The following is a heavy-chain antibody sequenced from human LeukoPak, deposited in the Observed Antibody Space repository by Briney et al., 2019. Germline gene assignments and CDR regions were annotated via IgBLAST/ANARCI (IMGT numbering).Heavy chain of an antibody. J-gene: IGHJ4*02. Sequence: GGSLRLSCAASGFTFNSYWMNWVRQAPGKGLEWVSYISSSGATKYYADSVKGRFTISRDNAKNSLYLQMNSLRAEDTAVYYCARATRGVGSNFDYWGQGTLVTVSS. CDR2: ISSSGATK. V-gene: IGHV3-48*04. CDR3: ARATRGVGSNFDY. D-gene: IGHD1-26*01. CDR1: GFTFNSYW.